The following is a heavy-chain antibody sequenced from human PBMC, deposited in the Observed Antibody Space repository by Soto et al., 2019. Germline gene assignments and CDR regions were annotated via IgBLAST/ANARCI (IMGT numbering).Heavy chain of an antibody. Sequence: ASVKVSCKASGYTFTSYGISWVRQAPGQGLEWMGWISAYNGNTNYAQKLQGRVTMTTDTSTSTAYMELRSLRSDDTAVYYCARLSAAHGATLPPPKGYWGQGTLVTVSS. CDR1: GYTFTSYG. D-gene: IGHD4-17*01. CDR3: ARLSAAHGATLPPPKGY. V-gene: IGHV1-18*01. J-gene: IGHJ4*02. CDR2: ISAYNGNT.